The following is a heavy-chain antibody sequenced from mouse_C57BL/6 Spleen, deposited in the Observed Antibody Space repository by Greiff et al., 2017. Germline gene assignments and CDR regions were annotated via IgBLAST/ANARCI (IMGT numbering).Heavy chain of an antibody. V-gene: IGHV1-55*01. Sequence: QVQLQQPGAELVKPGASVKMSCKASGYTFTSYWITWVKQRPGQGLEWIGDIYPGSGSTNYNEKFKSKATLTVDTSSSTAYMQLSSLTSEDSAVYYCARVYYDDYYAMDYWGQGTSVTVSS. CDR3: ARVYYDDYYAMDY. CDR1: GYTFTSYW. D-gene: IGHD1-1*02. CDR2: IYPGSGST. J-gene: IGHJ4*01.